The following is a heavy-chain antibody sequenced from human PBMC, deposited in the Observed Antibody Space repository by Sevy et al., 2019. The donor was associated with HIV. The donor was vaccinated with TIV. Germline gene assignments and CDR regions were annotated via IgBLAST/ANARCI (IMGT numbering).Heavy chain of an antibody. V-gene: IGHV3-33*01. J-gene: IGHJ6*02. CDR2: MWYDGSNE. CDR3: ARDNLALDV. CDR1: GFTLSNNH. Sequence: GGSLRLSCAASGFTLSNNHMHWVRQAPGKGLEWVAAMWYDGSNEYYADSVKGRFTISRDNSKNTLDLQMNSLRAEDTAVYYGARDNLALDVWGQGTTVTVSS.